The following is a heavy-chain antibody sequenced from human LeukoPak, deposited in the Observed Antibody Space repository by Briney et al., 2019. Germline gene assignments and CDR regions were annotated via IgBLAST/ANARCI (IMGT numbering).Heavy chain of an antibody. CDR2: ISGSGGST. CDR3: AKDEGSDGYNTFDY. J-gene: IGHJ4*02. Sequence: PGGSLRLSCAASGFTFSGYAMSWVRQAPGKGLEWVSAISGSGGSTYYADSVKGRFTISRDNSKNTLYLQMNSLRAEDTAVYYCAKDEGSDGYNTFDYWGQGTLVTVSS. D-gene: IGHD5-24*01. V-gene: IGHV3-23*01. CDR1: GFTFSGYA.